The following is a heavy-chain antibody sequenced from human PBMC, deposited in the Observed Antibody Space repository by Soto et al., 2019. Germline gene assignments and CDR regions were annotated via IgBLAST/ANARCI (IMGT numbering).Heavy chain of an antibody. Sequence: SETLSLTCTVSGGSISSYYWSWIRQPPGKGLEWIGYIYYSGSTNYNPSLQSRVTISVDTSKNQFSLKLSSVTAADTAVYYCARAEFFAYQLTYYYYMDVWGKGTTVTVSS. V-gene: IGHV4-59*01. J-gene: IGHJ6*03. CDR1: GGSISSYY. CDR3: ARAEFFAYQLTYYYYMDV. CDR2: IYYSGST. D-gene: IGHD2-2*01.